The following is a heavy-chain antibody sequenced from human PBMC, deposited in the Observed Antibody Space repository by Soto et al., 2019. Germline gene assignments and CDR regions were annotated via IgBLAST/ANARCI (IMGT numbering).Heavy chain of an antibody. J-gene: IGHJ2*01. V-gene: IGHV3-9*01. CDR3: AKAPGRYGLELNGYFDL. CDR2: ISYNSINI. Sequence: EVQLVESGGGLVQPGRSLRLSCAASGFTFDDYAMVWVRQAPGKGLEWVSGISYNSINIGYADSVKGRFTISRDNAKSSLYLQMISLRAEGTAFYYCAKAPGRYGLELNGYFDLWGRGTLVTVSS. D-gene: IGHD5-18*01. CDR1: GFTFDDYA.